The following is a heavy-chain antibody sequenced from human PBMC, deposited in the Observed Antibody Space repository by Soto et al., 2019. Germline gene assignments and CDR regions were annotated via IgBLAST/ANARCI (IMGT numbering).Heavy chain of an antibody. Sequence: PSETLSLTCTVSGGSISSSSYYWGWIRQPPGKGLEWIGSIYYSGSTYYNPSLKSRVTISVDTSKNQFSLKLSYVTAADTAVYYCARRPYLRFLEWLLQEDLDYWGQGTLVTVSS. V-gene: IGHV4-39*01. CDR2: IYYSGST. J-gene: IGHJ4*02. CDR3: ARRPYLRFLEWLLQEDLDY. CDR1: GGSISSSSYY. D-gene: IGHD3-3*01.